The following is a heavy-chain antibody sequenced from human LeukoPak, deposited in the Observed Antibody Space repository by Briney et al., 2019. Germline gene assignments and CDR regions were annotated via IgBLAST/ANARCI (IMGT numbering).Heavy chain of an antibody. CDR3: ARGTHGMDV. CDR2: ISAYNGNT. J-gene: IGHJ6*02. CDR1: GYTLTELS. V-gene: IGHV1-18*01. D-gene: IGHD2-15*01. Sequence: ASVKVSCKVSGYTLTELSMHWVRQAPGKGLEWMGWISAYNGNTNYAQKLQGRVTMTTDTSTSTAYMELRSLRSDDTAVYYCARGTHGMDVWGQGTTVTVSS.